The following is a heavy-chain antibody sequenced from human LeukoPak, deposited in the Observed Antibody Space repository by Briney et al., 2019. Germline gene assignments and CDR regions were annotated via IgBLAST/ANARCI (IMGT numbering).Heavy chain of an antibody. V-gene: IGHV3-30*02. CDR2: IRYDAGNK. CDR3: AKPGNYDTSGYSTFDY. J-gene: IGHJ4*02. Sequence: GGSLRLSCAASGFTFSSYGMHWVRQAPGKGLEWVAFIRYDAGNKYYADSVKGRLTISRDNSENTLYLQMDSLRTEDTAVYYCAKPGNYDTSGYSTFDYWGQGTLVTVSS. CDR1: GFTFSSYG. D-gene: IGHD3-22*01.